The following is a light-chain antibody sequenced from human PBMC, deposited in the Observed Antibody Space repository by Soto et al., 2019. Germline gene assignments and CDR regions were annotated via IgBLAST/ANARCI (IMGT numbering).Light chain of an antibody. CDR1: SSNIGAGYD. Sequence: QSVLTQPPSVSGPPGQRVTISCTGSSSNIGAGYDVHWYQQLPGTAPKLLIYGNSNRPSGVPDRFSGSKSGTSASLAITGLQAEDEADYYCQSYDSSRYVFGTGTKLTVL. CDR2: GNS. J-gene: IGLJ1*01. CDR3: QSYDSSRYV. V-gene: IGLV1-40*01.